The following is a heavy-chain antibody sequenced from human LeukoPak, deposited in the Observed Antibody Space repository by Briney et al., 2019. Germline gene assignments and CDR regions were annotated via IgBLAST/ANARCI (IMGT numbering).Heavy chain of an antibody. CDR3: ARDPPRYYGSGTNPSDAFDI. CDR1: GYTFTGYY. Sequence: ASVKVSCKASGYTFTGYYMHWVRQAPGQGLEWMGWINPNSGGTNYAQKFQGRVTMTRDTSISTAYMELSRLRSDDTAVYYCARDPPRYYGSGTNPSDAFDIWGQGTMVTVSS. CDR2: INPNSGGT. J-gene: IGHJ3*02. V-gene: IGHV1-2*02. D-gene: IGHD3-10*01.